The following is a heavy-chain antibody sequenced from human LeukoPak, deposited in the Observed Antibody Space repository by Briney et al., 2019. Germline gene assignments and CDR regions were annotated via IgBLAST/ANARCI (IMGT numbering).Heavy chain of an antibody. D-gene: IGHD6-13*01. Sequence: GGSLRLSCAAFGFTFSSYGMPWVRKPQGKGLEWVAFIRYDGSNKYYADSVKGRFTISRDNSKNTLYLQMNSLRAEDTAVYHCAKDRYSSSWYYFDYWGQGTLVTVSS. CDR3: AKDRYSSSWYYFDY. J-gene: IGHJ4*02. CDR1: GFTFSSYG. CDR2: IRYDGSNK. V-gene: IGHV3-30*02.